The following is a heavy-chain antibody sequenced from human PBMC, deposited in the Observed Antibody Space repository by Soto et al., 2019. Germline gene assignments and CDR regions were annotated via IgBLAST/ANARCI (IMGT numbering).Heavy chain of an antibody. CDR1: GFAFSSYA. CDR2: ISGSGGTK. D-gene: IGHD1-26*01. V-gene: IGHV3-23*01. Sequence: EVQLLESGGGLVQPGGSLRLSCAASGFAFSSYAMSWVRQAPGKGLEWVSGISGSGGTKYHADSVKGRFTISRDNSKNTLYLQMNSLRAEDTALYYCAKDRLGATPYFFDYWGQGTLVTVSS. CDR3: AKDRLGATPYFFDY. J-gene: IGHJ4*02.